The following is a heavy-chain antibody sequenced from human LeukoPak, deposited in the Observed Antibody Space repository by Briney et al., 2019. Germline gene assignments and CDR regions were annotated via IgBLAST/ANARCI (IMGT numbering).Heavy chain of an antibody. J-gene: IGHJ4*02. CDR3: AKETGSSGWFDY. CDR2: ISYDGSNK. CDR1: GFIFDDYA. D-gene: IGHD6-19*01. V-gene: IGHV3-30*18. Sequence: GGSLRLSCAASGFIFDDYAMHWVRQAPGKGLEWVAVISYDGSNKYYADSVKGRFTISRDNSKNTLYLQMNSLRAEDTAVYYCAKETGSSGWFDYWGQGTLVTVSS.